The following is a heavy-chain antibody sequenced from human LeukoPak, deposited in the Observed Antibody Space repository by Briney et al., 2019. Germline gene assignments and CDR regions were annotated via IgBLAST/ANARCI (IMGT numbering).Heavy chain of an antibody. V-gene: IGHV5-51*01. CDR2: VYPGDSDT. J-gene: IGHJ4*02. D-gene: IGHD6-13*01. Sequence: GESLKISFKASGYRFTNYWIGWVRQMPGKGLEWMGIVYPGDSDTKHSPSFQGQVTISADKSISTAYLQWSSLKASDTAMYYCARPSITYSSSWYGEFYFDYWGQGTLVTVSS. CDR1: GYRFTNYW. CDR3: ARPSITYSSSWYGEFYFDY.